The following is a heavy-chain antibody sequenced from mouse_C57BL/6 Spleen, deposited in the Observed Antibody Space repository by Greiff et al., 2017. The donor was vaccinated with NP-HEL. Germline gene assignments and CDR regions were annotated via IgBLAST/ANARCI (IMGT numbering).Heavy chain of an antibody. V-gene: IGHV1-69*01. CDR3: ARGGNYRDYFDY. CDR1: GYTFTSYW. J-gene: IGHJ2*01. D-gene: IGHD2-1*01. Sequence: QVQLQQPGAELVMPGASVKLSCKASGYTFTSYWMHWVKQRPGQGLEWIGEIDPSDSYTNYNQKFKGKSTLTVDKSSSTAYMQLSSLTSEDSAVYYCARGGNYRDYFDYWGQGTTLTVSS. CDR2: IDPSDSYT.